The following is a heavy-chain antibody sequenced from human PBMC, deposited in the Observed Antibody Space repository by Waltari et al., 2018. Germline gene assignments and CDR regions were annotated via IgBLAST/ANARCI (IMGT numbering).Heavy chain of an antibody. CDR2: VSGDSGYI. D-gene: IGHD3-10*01. V-gene: IGHV3-48*04. CDR3: AGIRRGFWFFDL. Sequence: EVQLVESGGGLVQPGGSLRLSCAASGMTFTTYSMNWVRQAPGKGLEVISYVSGDSGYIYYADSVRGRFTISRDNAQNSMYLQMNNLRADDTAVYYCAGIRRGFWFFDLWGRGTLVTVSS. J-gene: IGHJ2*01. CDR1: GMTFTTYS.